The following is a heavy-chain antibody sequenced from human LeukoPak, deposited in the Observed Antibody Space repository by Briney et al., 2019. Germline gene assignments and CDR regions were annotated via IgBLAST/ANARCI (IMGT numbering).Heavy chain of an antibody. V-gene: IGHV1-18*01. D-gene: IGHD1-7*01. Sequence: ASVTVSCMASGYTFTSYGISWVRQAPGQGLAGMGWISAYNGNTNYAQKLQGRATMPTDTSTSTAYMELRSLRSDDTAVYYCATGGNWKYSFDYWGQGTLVTVSS. CDR1: GYTFTSYG. CDR3: ATGGNWKYSFDY. CDR2: ISAYNGNT. J-gene: IGHJ4*02.